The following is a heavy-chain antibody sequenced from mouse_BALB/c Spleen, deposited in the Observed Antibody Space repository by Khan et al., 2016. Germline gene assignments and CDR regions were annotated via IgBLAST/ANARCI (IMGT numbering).Heavy chain of an antibody. J-gene: IGHJ2*01. CDR2: IHPNSGNT. Sequence: QVQLQQSGSVLVRPGASVKLSCKASGYTFTSSWMHWAKQRPGQGLEWIGEIHPNSGNTNYNENFKGKATLTVDTSYSQAYVDLSSLTSEDSAVYYGARGRRRGDYFDYWGQGTTLTISS. D-gene: IGHD6-2*01. V-gene: IGHV1S130*01. CDR3: ARGRRRGDYFDY. CDR1: GYTFTSSW.